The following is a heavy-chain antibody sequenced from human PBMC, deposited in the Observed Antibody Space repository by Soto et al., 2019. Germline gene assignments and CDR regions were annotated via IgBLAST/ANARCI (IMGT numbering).Heavy chain of an antibody. CDR2: IIPISGTA. J-gene: IGHJ6*02. V-gene: IGHV1-69*01. Sequence: QVQLVQSGAEVTTPGSSVKVSCKASGGTFSSYAISWVRQAPGQGLEWMGGIIPISGTANYAQKFQGRVTITADESTRTAYMELSSLRSEDTAVYYCARSQGSSTSLEIYYYYYYGMDVWGQGTTVTVSS. CDR3: ARSQGSSTSLEIYYYYYYGMDV. D-gene: IGHD2-2*01. CDR1: GGTFSSYA.